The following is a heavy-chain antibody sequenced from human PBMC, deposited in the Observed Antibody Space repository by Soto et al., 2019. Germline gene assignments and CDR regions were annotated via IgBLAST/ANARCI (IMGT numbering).Heavy chain of an antibody. CDR1: GFAFSSST. Sequence: GGSLRLSCTGSGFAFSSSTMTWVRQGPGKGLEWVSSISSSSSYIYFADSLKGRFTISRDNAKNSLYLQMNSLRAEDTAVYYCARDIGEMSAVWGQGTQVTVSS. CDR3: ARDIGEMSAV. CDR2: ISSSSSYI. V-gene: IGHV3-21*06. D-gene: IGHD3-10*01. J-gene: IGHJ4*02.